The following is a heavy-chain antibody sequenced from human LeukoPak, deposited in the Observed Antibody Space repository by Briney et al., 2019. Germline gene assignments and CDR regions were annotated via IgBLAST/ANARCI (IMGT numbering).Heavy chain of an antibody. V-gene: IGHV4-59*12. CDR1: AGSISSYY. D-gene: IGHD6-13*01. Sequence: SETLSLTCTVSAGSISSYYWTWIRQPPGKGLEWIGYIYYSGSTNYNPSLKSRVTISVDRSKNQFSLKLSSVTAADTAVYYCGRVYSSSWYYFDYWGQGTLVTVSS. CDR2: IYYSGST. CDR3: GRVYSSSWYYFDY. J-gene: IGHJ4*02.